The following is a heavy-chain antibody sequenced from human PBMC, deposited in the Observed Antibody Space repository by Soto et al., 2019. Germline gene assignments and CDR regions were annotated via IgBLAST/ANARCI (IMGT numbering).Heavy chain of an antibody. CDR3: ARLGGETYYDSSSTSCFLRHNWFDP. J-gene: IGHJ5*02. CDR1: GDSFTSYW. CDR2: IYPGDSDT. Sequence: PGESLKISCKGSGDSFTSYWIGWVRQMPGKGLEWMWIIYPGDSDTRYSPPFQGQVTISADKSISTAYLQWSSLKASDTAMYYCARLGGETYYDSSSTSCFLRHNWFDPWGQGTLVTVSS. V-gene: IGHV5-51*01. D-gene: IGHD2-2*01.